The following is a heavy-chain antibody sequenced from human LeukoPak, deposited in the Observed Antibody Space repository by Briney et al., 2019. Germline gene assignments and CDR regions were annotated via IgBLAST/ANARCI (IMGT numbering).Heavy chain of an antibody. CDR1: GASISSGPYY. CDR3: ARVHSKYYYDSSGYYPFDY. D-gene: IGHD3-22*01. Sequence: SETLSLTCTVSGASISSGPYYWGWIRQPPGKGLEWIGTIYYSGSTYYNPSLKSRVTISVDTSKNQFSLKLNSVTAADTAVYYCARVHSKYYYDSSGYYPFDYWGQGTLVTVSS. CDR2: IYYSGST. J-gene: IGHJ4*02. V-gene: IGHV4-39*07.